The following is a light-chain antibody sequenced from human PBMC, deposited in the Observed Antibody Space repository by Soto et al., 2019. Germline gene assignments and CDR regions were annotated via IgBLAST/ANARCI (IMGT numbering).Light chain of an antibody. CDR2: GAS. J-gene: IGKJ1*01. CDR3: QQYNIWPWT. Sequence: EIVLTQSPGTLSLSPGERATLSCRASQSISSDLAWYQQKPGQAPRLLLYGASTRATGFPARFSGSGSGTEFTLTISSLQSEDFAVYYCQQYNIWPWTFGQGTKV. V-gene: IGKV3-15*01. CDR1: QSISSD.